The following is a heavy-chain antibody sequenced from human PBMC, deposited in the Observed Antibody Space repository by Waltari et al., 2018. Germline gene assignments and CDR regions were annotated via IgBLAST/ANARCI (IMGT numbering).Heavy chain of an antibody. J-gene: IGHJ6*02. D-gene: IGHD1-26*01. Sequence: EVRLVESGGGLVQPGESLRLSCAASGFTFSRFWMHWVGQAPGRGVVGVKRRYGEGARERYADTVKGRLPNARDNAKNSLDLQVKRLRVEETGVYYCAKVAPRTDRSPVPGRDYYYGMDVWGQGTTVTVFS. CDR2: RYGEGARE. CDR1: GFTFSRFW. CDR3: AKVAPRTDRSPVPGRDYYYGMDV. V-gene: IGHV3-74*01.